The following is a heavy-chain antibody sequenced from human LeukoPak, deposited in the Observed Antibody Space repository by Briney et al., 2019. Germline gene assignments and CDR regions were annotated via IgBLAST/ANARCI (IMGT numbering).Heavy chain of an antibody. CDR1: GYTFTGYY. CDR3: ARVPIYYYYGMDV. Sequence: ASVKVSCKASGYTFTGYYMHWVRQAPGQGLEWMGRINPNSGGTNYAQKFQGRVTMTRDTSISTAYMELSRLRPDDTAVYYCARVPIYYYYGMDVWGQGTTVTVSS. CDR2: INPNSGGT. J-gene: IGHJ6*02. D-gene: IGHD2-21*01. V-gene: IGHV1-2*06.